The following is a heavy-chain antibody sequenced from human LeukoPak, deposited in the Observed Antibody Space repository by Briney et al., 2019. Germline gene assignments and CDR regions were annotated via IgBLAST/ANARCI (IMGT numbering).Heavy chain of an antibody. CDR2: ISGSGGST. CDR1: GGTFSSYG. V-gene: IGHV3-23*01. CDR3: AKDGARPERHYYDSSGYYGYYFDY. D-gene: IGHD3-22*01. Sequence: GASVKVSCKASGGTFSSYGMSWVRQAPGKGLEWVSAISGSGGSTYYADSVKGRFTISRDNSKNTLYLQMNSLRAEDTAVYYCAKDGARPERHYYDSSGYYGYYFDYWGQGTLVTVSS. J-gene: IGHJ4*02.